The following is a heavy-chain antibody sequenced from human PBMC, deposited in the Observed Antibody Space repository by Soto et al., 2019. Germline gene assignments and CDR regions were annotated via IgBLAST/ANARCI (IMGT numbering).Heavy chain of an antibody. CDR3: ARSIAVAGVDKLFDY. Sequence: SQTLSLTCAISGDSVSSNSAAWNWIRQSPSRGLEWLGRTYYRSKWYNDYAVSVKSRITINPDTSKNQCSLQLNSVTPEDTAVYYCARSIAVAGVDKLFDYWGQGTLVTVSS. J-gene: IGHJ4*02. CDR2: TYYRSKWYN. V-gene: IGHV6-1*01. CDR1: GDSVSSNSAA. D-gene: IGHD6-19*01.